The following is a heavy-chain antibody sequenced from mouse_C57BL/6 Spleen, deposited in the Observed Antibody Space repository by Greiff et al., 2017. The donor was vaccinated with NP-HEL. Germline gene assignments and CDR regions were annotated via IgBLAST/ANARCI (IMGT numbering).Heavy chain of an antibody. J-gene: IGHJ4*01. V-gene: IGHV7-3*01. CDR2: IRNKANGYTT. Sequence: EVNLVESGGGLVQPGGSLSLSCAASGFTFTDYYMSWVRQPPGKALEWLGFIRNKANGYTTEYSATVKGRFTISRDNSQSILYLQMNALRAEDSATYYCARCRGYYYYAMDYWGQGTSVTVSS. D-gene: IGHD1-1*01. CDR1: GFTFTDYY. CDR3: ARCRGYYYYAMDY.